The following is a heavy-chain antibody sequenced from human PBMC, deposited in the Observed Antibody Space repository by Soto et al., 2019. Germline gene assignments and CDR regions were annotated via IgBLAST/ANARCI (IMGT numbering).Heavy chain of an antibody. Sequence: SETLSLTCTVSGGSISSYYWSWIRQPPGKGLEWIGYIYYSGSTNYNPSVKSRVTISVDTSKNQFSLKLSSVTAADTAVYYCARGGYYDSSGYFYFDYWGQGTLVTVSS. CDR3: ARGGYYDSSGYFYFDY. CDR1: GGSISSYY. D-gene: IGHD3-22*01. CDR2: IYYSGST. V-gene: IGHV4-59*01. J-gene: IGHJ4*02.